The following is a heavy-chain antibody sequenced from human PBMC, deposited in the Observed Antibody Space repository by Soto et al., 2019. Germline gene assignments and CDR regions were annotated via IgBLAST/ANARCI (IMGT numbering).Heavy chain of an antibody. D-gene: IGHD4-17*01. Sequence: QVQLVESGGGVVQPGRSLRLSCAASGFTFSSYAMHWVRQAPGKGLEWVAVISYDGSNKYYADSVKGLFTISRDNSKNTLYLQMNSLRAEDTAVYYCARDRDGDLYYFDYWGQGTLVTVSS. V-gene: IGHV3-30-3*01. J-gene: IGHJ4*02. CDR2: ISYDGSNK. CDR3: ARDRDGDLYYFDY. CDR1: GFTFSSYA.